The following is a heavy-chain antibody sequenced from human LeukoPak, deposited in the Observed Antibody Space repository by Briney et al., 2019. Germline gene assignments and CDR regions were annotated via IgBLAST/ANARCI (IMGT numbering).Heavy chain of an antibody. V-gene: IGHV1-18*01. J-gene: IGHJ4*02. D-gene: IGHD6-19*01. CDR1: GYTFTSYG. Sequence: ASVKVSCKASGYTFTSYGISWVRQAPGQGLEWMGWISAYNGNTNYAQKLRGRVTMTTDTSTSTAYMELRSLRSDDTAVYYCARDARIAVAGTLPFDYWGQGTLVIVSS. CDR3: ARDARIAVAGTLPFDY. CDR2: ISAYNGNT.